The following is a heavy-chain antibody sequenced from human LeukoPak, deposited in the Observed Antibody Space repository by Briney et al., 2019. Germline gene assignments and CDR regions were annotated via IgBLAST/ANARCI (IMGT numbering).Heavy chain of an antibody. CDR3: ATDIVVVTDPGDAFDI. D-gene: IGHD2-21*02. CDR1: GFTFSSYG. J-gene: IGHJ3*02. Sequence: GRSLRLSCAASGFTFSSYGMHWVRQAPGKGLEWVAVIWYDGSNKYYADSVKGRFTISRDNSKNTLYLQMNSLRAEDTAVYYCATDIVVVTDPGDAFDIWGQGTMVTVSS. CDR2: IWYDGSNK. V-gene: IGHV3-33*01.